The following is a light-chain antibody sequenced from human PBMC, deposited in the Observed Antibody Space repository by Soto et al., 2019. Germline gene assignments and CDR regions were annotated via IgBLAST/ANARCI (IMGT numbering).Light chain of an antibody. Sequence: EIVMTQSPATLSVSPGERATPSCRASQSVSSNLAWYQQKPGQAPRLLIYGASTRATGIPARFSGSGSGTEFTLTISSLQSEDFAVYYCQQYSRAPITFGQGTLLEIK. CDR3: QQYSRAPIT. CDR2: GAS. J-gene: IGKJ5*01. CDR1: QSVSSN. V-gene: IGKV3-15*01.